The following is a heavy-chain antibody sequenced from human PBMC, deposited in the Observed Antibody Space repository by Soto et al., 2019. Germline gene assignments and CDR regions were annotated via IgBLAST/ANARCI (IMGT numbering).Heavy chain of an antibody. CDR3: ARGSPQYSYGSWSYYKNYYYYYMDV. V-gene: IGHV4-34*01. Sequence: QVQLQQWGAGLLKPSETLSLTCAVYGGSFSGYYWRWIRQPPGKGLEWIGEINHSGSTNYNPSIKRRVTRSVDTSKNQFSLKLSSVTAAGTAVYYFARGSPQYSYGSWSYYKNYYYYYMDVWGKGTTVTVSS. D-gene: IGHD3-10*01. J-gene: IGHJ6*03. CDR1: GGSFSGYY. CDR2: INHSGST.